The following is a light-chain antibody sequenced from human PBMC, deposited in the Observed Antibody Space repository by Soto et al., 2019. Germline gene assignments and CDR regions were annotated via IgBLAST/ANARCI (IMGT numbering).Light chain of an antibody. J-gene: IGKJ5*01. CDR2: GIS. Sequence: EIVLTQSPATLSLSPGERATLSCRASQSVSNFLAWYQQKPGQPPRLLIYGISTRATGIPARFSGSGSGTEFSLTISSLQSEDFAVYYCQQYSKWPITFGQGTRLEIK. CDR1: QSVSNF. CDR3: QQYSKWPIT. V-gene: IGKV3-15*01.